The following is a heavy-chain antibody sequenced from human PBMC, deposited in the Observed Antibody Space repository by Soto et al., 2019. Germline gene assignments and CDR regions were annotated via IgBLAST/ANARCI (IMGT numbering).Heavy chain of an antibody. CDR2: IYYSGTT. Sequence: GSLRLSCAASGLTFSGYGMSWVRQAPGKGLEWIGNIYYSGTTTYSPSLKGRVTISLDMSANLFSLRLTSVTAADTAVYYCARVYDFDNWFDPWGQGTQVTVSS. D-gene: IGHD3-3*01. CDR3: ARVYDFDNWFDP. CDR1: GLTFSGYG. J-gene: IGHJ5*02. V-gene: IGHV4-59*01.